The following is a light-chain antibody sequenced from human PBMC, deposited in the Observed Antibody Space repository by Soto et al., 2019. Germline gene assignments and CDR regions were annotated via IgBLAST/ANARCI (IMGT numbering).Light chain of an antibody. CDR3: QQRSNWPFLT. V-gene: IGKV3D-20*02. J-gene: IGKJ4*01. Sequence: EIVLTQSPGTLSLSPGERATLSCRSSQSVSSSYLAWYQQKPGQAPRLLIYDASSRATGIPDRFSGSGSGTDFTLTISSLEPEDFAVYYCQQRSNWPFLTFGGGTKVEIK. CDR2: DAS. CDR1: QSVSSSY.